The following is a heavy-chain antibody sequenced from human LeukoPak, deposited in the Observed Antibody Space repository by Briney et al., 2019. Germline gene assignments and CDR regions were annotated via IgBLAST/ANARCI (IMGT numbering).Heavy chain of an antibody. J-gene: IGHJ4*02. Sequence: GGSLRLSCAASGFSFSDCYMSWARQAPGKGLEWVSYISSNGNIIYYADSVKGRFTISRDNAKNSLYVHMNNLRAEDTAVYYCAGVMDQLLYFDYWGQGTLVTVSS. V-gene: IGHV3-11*01. CDR2: ISSNGNII. CDR3: AGVMDQLLYFDY. D-gene: IGHD2-2*01. CDR1: GFSFSDCY.